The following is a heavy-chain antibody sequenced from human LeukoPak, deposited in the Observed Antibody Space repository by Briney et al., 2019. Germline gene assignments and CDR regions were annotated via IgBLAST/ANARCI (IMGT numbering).Heavy chain of an antibody. CDR2: ISSSSSTI. CDR1: GFTFSSYS. J-gene: IGHJ4*02. V-gene: IGHV3-48*04. CDR3: ARPSRRWELLFDY. Sequence: PGGSLRLSCAASGFTFSSYSMNWVRQAPGKGLERVSYISSSSSTIYYADSVKGRFTISRDNAKNSLYLQMNSLRAEDTAVYYCARPSRRWELLFDYWGQGTLVTVSS. D-gene: IGHD1-26*01.